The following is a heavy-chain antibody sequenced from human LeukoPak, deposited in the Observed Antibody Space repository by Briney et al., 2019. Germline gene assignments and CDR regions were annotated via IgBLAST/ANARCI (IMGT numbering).Heavy chain of an antibody. V-gene: IGHV1-2*06. CDR3: AREIRWFGELPKPFDY. J-gene: IGHJ4*02. D-gene: IGHD3-10*01. Sequence: GASVKVSCKASGYTFTGYYMHWVRQAPGQGLEWMGRINPNSGGTNYAQKFQGRVTMTRDTSISTPYMALSRLRSDDTAVYYCAREIRWFGELPKPFDYWGQGTLVTVSS. CDR1: GYTFTGYY. CDR2: INPNSGGT.